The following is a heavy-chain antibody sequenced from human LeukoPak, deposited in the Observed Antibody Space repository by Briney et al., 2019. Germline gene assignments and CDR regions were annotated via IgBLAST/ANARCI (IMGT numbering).Heavy chain of an antibody. CDR3: AKDEWELPDY. V-gene: IGHV3-21*04. CDR2: ISSSSIYI. D-gene: IGHD1-26*01. Sequence: GGSLRLSCAASGFTLSSYSMNWVRQAPGKGLEWVSSISSSSIYIYYADSVKGRFTISRDNAKNSLYLQMNSLRAEDTAVYYCAKDEWELPDYWGQGTLVTVSS. J-gene: IGHJ4*02. CDR1: GFTLSSYS.